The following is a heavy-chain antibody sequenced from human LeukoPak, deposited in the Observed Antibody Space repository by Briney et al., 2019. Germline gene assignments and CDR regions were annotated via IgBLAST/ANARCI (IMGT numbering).Heavy chain of an antibody. CDR2: INHSGST. J-gene: IGHJ4*02. Sequence: TSETLSLTCAVYGGSFSGYYWSWIRQPPGKGLEWIGEINHSGSTNYNPSLKSRVTISVDTSKNQFSLKLSSVTAADTAVYCCARGRVIAAVDYWGQGTLVTVSS. V-gene: IGHV4-34*01. D-gene: IGHD6-13*01. CDR3: ARGRVIAAVDY. CDR1: GGSFSGYY.